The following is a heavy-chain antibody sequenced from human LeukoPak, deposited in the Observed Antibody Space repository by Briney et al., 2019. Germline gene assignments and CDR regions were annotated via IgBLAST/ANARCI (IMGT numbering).Heavy chain of an antibody. D-gene: IGHD3-3*01. J-gene: IGHJ4*02. Sequence: GGSLRLSCSASGFTFSRYWMNWVRQAPGKGLEWVANIKKDGSETYYVDSLKGRFTISRDNAKNSLYLQMNSLRAEDTAVYYCARVGYSDFWSGYYWDYWGQGTLATVSS. CDR2: IKKDGSET. CDR3: ARVGYSDFWSGYYWDY. V-gene: IGHV3-7*01. CDR1: GFTFSRYW.